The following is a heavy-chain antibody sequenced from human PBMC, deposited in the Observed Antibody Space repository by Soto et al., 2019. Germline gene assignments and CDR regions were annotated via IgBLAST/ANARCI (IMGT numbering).Heavy chain of an antibody. J-gene: IGHJ6*02. CDR2: ITPFNGNT. Sequence: QIQLAQSGAEVRKTGSSVEISCKASGYNFTYRYLHWVRQAPGQALEWMGWITPFNGNTKYAQKCQDRVSFTRDGSGRTAYMELSGLISADTGMYYCVCLFDSYGLDVWGQGTTVTVSS. V-gene: IGHV1-45*01. CDR3: VCLFDSYGLDV. D-gene: IGHD3-3*01. CDR1: GYNFTYRY.